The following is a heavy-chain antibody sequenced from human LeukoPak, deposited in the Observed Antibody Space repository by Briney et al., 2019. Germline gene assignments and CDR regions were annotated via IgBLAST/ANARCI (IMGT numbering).Heavy chain of an antibody. D-gene: IGHD6-19*01. CDR1: GGSFSGYY. Sequence: SETLSLTCAVYGGSFSGYYWSWIRQPPGKGLEWIGEINHSGSTNYNPSLKSRVTISVDTSKNQFSLKLSSVTAADTAVYYCARGRYSSGWYSVGYWGQGTLVTVSS. J-gene: IGHJ4*02. CDR3: ARGRYSSGWYSVGY. V-gene: IGHV4-34*01. CDR2: INHSGST.